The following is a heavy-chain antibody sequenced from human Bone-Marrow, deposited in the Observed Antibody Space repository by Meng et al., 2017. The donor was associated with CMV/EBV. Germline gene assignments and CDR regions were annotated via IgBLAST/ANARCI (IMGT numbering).Heavy chain of an antibody. J-gene: IGHJ4*02. D-gene: IGHD5-18*01. V-gene: IGHV3-64*02. Sequence: GESLKISCAASGFTFSSYAMHWVRQAPGKGLEYVSAISSNGGSTYYADSVKGRFTISRDNSKNTLYLQMNSLRAEDTAVYYCAKEGIQGSFDYWGQGTLVTVSS. CDR1: GFTFSSYA. CDR3: AKEGIQGSFDY. CDR2: ISSNGGST.